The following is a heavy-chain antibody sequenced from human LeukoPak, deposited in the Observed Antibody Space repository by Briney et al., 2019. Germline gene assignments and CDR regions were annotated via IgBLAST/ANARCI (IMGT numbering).Heavy chain of an antibody. CDR1: GFTFSDYY. Sequence: GGSLRLSCAASGFTFSDYYMSWIRQAPGKGLEWVSYISSSGSTIYYADSVKGRFTISRDNAKNSLYLQMNSLRAEDTAVYYCAGGNRRWELVSCPDYWGQGTLVTVSS. J-gene: IGHJ4*02. CDR2: ISSSGSTI. V-gene: IGHV3-11*01. CDR3: AGGNRRWELVSCPDY. D-gene: IGHD1-26*01.